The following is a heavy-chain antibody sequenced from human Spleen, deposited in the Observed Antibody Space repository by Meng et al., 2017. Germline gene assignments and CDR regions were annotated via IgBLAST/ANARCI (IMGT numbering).Heavy chain of an antibody. V-gene: IGHV1-69*13. CDR1: GYNFIGGYW. CDR3: ARVGAVLKPSRIEYYYEIEHAFDI. CDR2: IIPIFGTA. D-gene: IGHD3-22*01. J-gene: IGHJ3*02. Sequence: SVKVSCKASGYNFIGGYWLYWVRQAPGQGLEWMGGIIPIFGTANYAQKFQGRVTITADESTSTAYMELSSLRSEDTAVYYCARVGAVLKPSRIEYYYEIEHAFDIWGQGTMVTVSS.